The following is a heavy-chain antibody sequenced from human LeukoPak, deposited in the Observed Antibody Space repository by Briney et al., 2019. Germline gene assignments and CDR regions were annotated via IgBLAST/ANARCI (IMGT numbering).Heavy chain of an antibody. CDR3: AKSLLSDYYFDY. J-gene: IGHJ4*02. V-gene: IGHV3-9*01. D-gene: IGHD3-10*01. CDR2: ISWNSGSI. Sequence: QPGGSLRLSCAASGFTFDDYAMHWVRQAPGKGLEWVSGISWNSGSIDYADSVKGRFTISRDNAKNSLYLQMNSLRAEDTALYYCAKSLLSDYYFDYWGQGTLVTVSS. CDR1: GFTFDDYA.